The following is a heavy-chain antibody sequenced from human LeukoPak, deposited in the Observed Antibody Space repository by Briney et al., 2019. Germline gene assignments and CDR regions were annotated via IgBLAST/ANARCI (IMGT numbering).Heavy chain of an antibody. CDR2: MNPNSGNT. V-gene: IGHV1-8*01. CDR1: GYTFTSYD. Sequence: ASVKVSCKASGYTFTSYDINWVRQATGQGLEWMGWMNPNSGNTGYAQKFQGRVIMTRNTSISTAYMELSSLRSEDTAVYYCARGPIGSIAAAVSDYWGQGTLVTVSS. J-gene: IGHJ4*02. D-gene: IGHD6-13*01. CDR3: ARGPIGSIAAAVSDY.